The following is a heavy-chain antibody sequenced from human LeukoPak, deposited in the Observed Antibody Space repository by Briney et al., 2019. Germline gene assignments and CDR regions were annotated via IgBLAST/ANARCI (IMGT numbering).Heavy chain of an antibody. CDR3: RSPPMVRGVIIDRDY. Sequence: GGSLRLSCAASGFTFSSHWMQWVRQAPGKGLVWVSRINTDGSSTSHADSVKGRFTISRDNSKNTLYLQMNSLRAEDTAVYYCRSPPMVRGVIIDRDYWGQGTLVTVSS. V-gene: IGHV3-74*01. D-gene: IGHD3-10*01. J-gene: IGHJ4*02. CDR2: INTDGSST. CDR1: GFTFSSHW.